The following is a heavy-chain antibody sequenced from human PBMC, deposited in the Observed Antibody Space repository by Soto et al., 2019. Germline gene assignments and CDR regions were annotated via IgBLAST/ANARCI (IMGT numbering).Heavy chain of an antibody. CDR1: GGTLSSYA. V-gene: IGHV1-69*06. Sequence: SVKVSCEASGGTLSSYAISWVRQAPGQGLEWMGGIIPIFGTANYAQKFQGRVTITADKSTSTAYMELSSLRSEDTAVYYFARAAVYKWNYRSHFDYWGQGTLVTGSS. CDR3: ARAAVYKWNYRSHFDY. D-gene: IGHD1-7*01. CDR2: IIPIFGTA. J-gene: IGHJ4*02.